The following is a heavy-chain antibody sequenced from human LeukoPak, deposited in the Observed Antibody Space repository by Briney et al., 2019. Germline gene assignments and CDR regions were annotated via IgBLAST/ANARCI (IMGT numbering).Heavy chain of an antibody. CDR3: ARSPSAPKGVDY. V-gene: IGHV1-69*04. CDR2: IIPILGIA. Sequence: SVKVSCKASGGTFSSYAISWVRQAPGQGLEWMGRIIPILGIANYAQKFQGRVTITADKSTSTAYMELSSLRSGDTAVYYCARSPSAPKGVDYWGQGTLVTVSS. D-gene: IGHD3-10*01. CDR1: GGTFSSYA. J-gene: IGHJ4*02.